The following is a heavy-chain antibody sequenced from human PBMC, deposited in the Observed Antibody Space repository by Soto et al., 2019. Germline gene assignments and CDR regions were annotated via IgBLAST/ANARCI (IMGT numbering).Heavy chain of an antibody. J-gene: IGHJ4*02. D-gene: IGHD2-2*01. CDR1: GFSLSTSGVG. CDR3: AHESIVPAAYYFDY. V-gene: IGHV2-5*02. CDR2: IYWDDDK. Sequence: QITLKESGPTLVKPTQTLTLTCTFSGFSLSTSGVGVGRIRQPPGKALEWLALIYWDDDKRYSPSLKCRLTITKDTSKNQVVLTMTNMDPVDTATYYCAHESIVPAAYYFDYWGQGTLVTVSS.